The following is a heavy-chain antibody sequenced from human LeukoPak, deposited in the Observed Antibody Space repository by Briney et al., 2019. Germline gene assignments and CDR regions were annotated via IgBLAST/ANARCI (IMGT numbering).Heavy chain of an antibody. Sequence: GGSLRLSCTVSGFTFSGSAMHWVRQASGKGLEWVGRIRSKANSYATAYAASVKGRFTISRDDSKNTAYLQMNSLKTEDTAVYYCTRPTTASDYWGQGTLVTVSS. CDR2: IRSKANSYAT. D-gene: IGHD4-11*01. J-gene: IGHJ4*02. V-gene: IGHV3-73*01. CDR1: GFTFSGSA. CDR3: TRPTTASDY.